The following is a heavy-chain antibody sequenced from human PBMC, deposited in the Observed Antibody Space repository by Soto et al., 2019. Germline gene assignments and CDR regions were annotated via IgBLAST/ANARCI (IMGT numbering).Heavy chain of an antibody. CDR1: GFTFSSYG. CDR3: AKDLRMETAATPNSDLDY. J-gene: IGHJ4*02. CDR2: ISYDGSKK. V-gene: IGHV3-30*18. Sequence: QVQLVESGGGVVQPGRSLRLSCAASGFTFSSYGMYWVRQAPGKGLEWVAVISYDGSKKYYGDAVKRRFTVSRDTSKNTLYLQMNSLRAEDTAVYYCAKDLRMETAATPNSDLDYWGQGTLVTGSS. D-gene: IGHD6-25*01.